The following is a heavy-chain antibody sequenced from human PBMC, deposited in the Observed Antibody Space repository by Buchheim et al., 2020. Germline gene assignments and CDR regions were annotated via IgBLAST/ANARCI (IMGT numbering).Heavy chain of an antibody. V-gene: IGHV3-23*01. J-gene: IGHJ6*02. D-gene: IGHD4-11*01. CDR3: AKESNYSFIYYYYYGMDV. Sequence: EVQLLESGGGLVQPGGSLRLSCAASGFTFSSYAMSWVRQAPGKGLEWVSAISGSGGSTYYADSVKGRFTISRDNSKTTLYLQMNSLRAEDTAVYYCAKESNYSFIYYYYYGMDVWGQGTT. CDR1: GFTFSSYA. CDR2: ISGSGGST.